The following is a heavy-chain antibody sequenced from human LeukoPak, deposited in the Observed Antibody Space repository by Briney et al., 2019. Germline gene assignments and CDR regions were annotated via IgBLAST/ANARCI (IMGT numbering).Heavy chain of an antibody. V-gene: IGHV1-46*01. J-gene: IGHJ4*02. CDR3: ARDRDYGDHYWIFDY. Sequence: ASVKVSCKASGYTFTSYYMHWVRQAPGQGLEWMGIINPSGRSTSYAQKFQGRVTMTRDTSTSTVYMELSSLRSEDTAVYYCARDRDYGDHYWIFDYWGQGTLVTVSS. CDR1: GYTFTSYY. CDR2: INPSGRST. D-gene: IGHD4-17*01.